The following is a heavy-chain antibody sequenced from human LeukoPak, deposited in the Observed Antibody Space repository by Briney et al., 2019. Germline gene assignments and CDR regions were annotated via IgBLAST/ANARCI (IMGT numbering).Heavy chain of an antibody. CDR3: ARDSGWELLGGYNWFDP. CDR1: GYTFTSYG. J-gene: IGHJ5*02. CDR2: ISAYNGNT. D-gene: IGHD1-26*01. V-gene: IGHV1-18*01. Sequence: ASVKVSCKASGYTFTSYGISWVRQAPGQGLEWMGWISAYNGNTNYAQKLQGRVTRTTDTSTSTAYMELMSLRSDDTAVYYCARDSGWELLGGYNWFDPWGQGTLVTVSS.